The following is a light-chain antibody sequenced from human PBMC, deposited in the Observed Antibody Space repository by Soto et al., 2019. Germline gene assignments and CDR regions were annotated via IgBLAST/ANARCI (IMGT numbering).Light chain of an antibody. Sequence: EIVMTQSPSTLSLSPGERATLSCRASQSVSSNLAWYQQKPGQAPRLFIYGASSRATGIPARFSGSGSGTEFTLTISSLQSEDFAVYYCQQYNDWPLSFGRGTKVDI. V-gene: IGKV3-15*01. CDR2: GAS. CDR1: QSVSSN. J-gene: IGKJ3*01. CDR3: QQYNDWPLS.